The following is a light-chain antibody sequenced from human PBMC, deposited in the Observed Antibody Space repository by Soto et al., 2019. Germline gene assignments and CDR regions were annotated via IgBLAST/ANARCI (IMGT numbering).Light chain of an antibody. V-gene: IGLV7-46*01. CDR2: DTS. J-gene: IGLJ7*01. CDR3: LLSYNGAPAV. CDR1: TDTVTTSHY. Sequence: QTVVTQEASLPVSPVGTVTLTCASSTDTVTTSHYPYWFQQKPGQAPKTLIYDTSNRHSWTPARFSGSILGGKAALILSGAQPEDEAEYYCLLSYNGAPAVFGGGTQLTVL.